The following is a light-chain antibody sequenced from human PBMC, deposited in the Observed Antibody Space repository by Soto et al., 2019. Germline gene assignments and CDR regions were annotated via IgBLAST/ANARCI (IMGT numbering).Light chain of an antibody. Sequence: DIQITQYPSSLSASVGDRVTITGRASQSISSYLNWYQQKPGKAPKLLIYTAVTLQGWVPSRFSGSGSGSDFTLTISSLQPEDFGTYYCQQTYSTPWTFGQGTKVDI. CDR3: QQTYSTPWT. V-gene: IGKV1-39*01. CDR2: TAV. J-gene: IGKJ1*01. CDR1: QSISSY.